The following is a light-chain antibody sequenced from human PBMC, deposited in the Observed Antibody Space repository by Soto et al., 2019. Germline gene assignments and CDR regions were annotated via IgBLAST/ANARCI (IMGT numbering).Light chain of an antibody. V-gene: IGKV3-20*01. Sequence: DIVLTQSPGTLSLSPVERATLSCRASQSVSSNFLAWYQQKPGQAPRLLIYGASSRATGIPDRFRGSGSGTDFTLTISRLEPEDFAVYYCQQYSGSRTFGQGTKVDIK. CDR1: QSVSSNF. J-gene: IGKJ1*01. CDR2: GAS. CDR3: QQYSGSRT.